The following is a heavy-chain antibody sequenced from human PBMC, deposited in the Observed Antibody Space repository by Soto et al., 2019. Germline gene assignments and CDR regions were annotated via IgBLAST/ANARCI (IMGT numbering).Heavy chain of an antibody. Sequence: QVQLVESGGGVVQPGRSLRLSCAASGFTFSSYGMHWVRQAPGKGLEWVAVISYDGSNKYYADSVKGRFTISRDNSKNTLYLQMNSLRAEDTAVYYCAKDLGGYDPYYDYWGQGNLVTVSS. CDR2: ISYDGSNK. CDR3: AKDLGGYDPYYDY. CDR1: GFTFSSYG. V-gene: IGHV3-30*18. D-gene: IGHD5-12*01. J-gene: IGHJ4*02.